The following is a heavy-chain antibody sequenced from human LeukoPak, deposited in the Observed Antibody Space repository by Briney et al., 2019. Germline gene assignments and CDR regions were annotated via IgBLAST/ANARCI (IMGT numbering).Heavy chain of an antibody. V-gene: IGHV3-7*01. D-gene: IGHD2/OR15-2a*01. Sequence: GSLRLSCAASGFTFSNNWMAWVRQAPGKGLEWVANIKQDGSEIYYVDSVKGRFTISRDNAKNSVYLQMTSLRAEDTAVYYCAGGNQFDYWGQGVLVTVSS. CDR3: AGGNQFDY. CDR1: GFTFSNNW. CDR2: IKQDGSEI. J-gene: IGHJ4*02.